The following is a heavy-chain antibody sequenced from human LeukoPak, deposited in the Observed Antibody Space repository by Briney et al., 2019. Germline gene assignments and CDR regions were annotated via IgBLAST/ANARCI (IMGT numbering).Heavy chain of an antibody. CDR3: ARDSLLWFEDYFDY. V-gene: IGHV7-4-1*02. D-gene: IGHD3-10*01. CDR2: INTNTGNP. Sequence: VASVKVSCKASGYTFTGYYMHWVRQAPGQGLEWMGWINTNTGNPTYAQGFTGRFVFSLDTSVSTAYLQISSLKAEDTAVYYCARDSLLWFEDYFDYWGQGTLVTVSS. J-gene: IGHJ4*02. CDR1: GYTFTGYY.